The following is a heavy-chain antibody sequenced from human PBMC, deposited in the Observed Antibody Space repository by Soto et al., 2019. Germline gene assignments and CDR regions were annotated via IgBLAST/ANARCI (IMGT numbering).Heavy chain of an antibody. CDR2: ISSSSSYI. CDR3: ARAGYNWIPLASYYFDY. Sequence: GGSLRLSCAASGFTFSSYSMNWVRQAPGKGLEWVSSISSSSSYIYYADSVKGRFTISRDNAKNSLYLQMNSLRAEDTAVYYCARAGYNWIPLASYYFDYWGQGTLVTVSS. CDR1: GFTFSSYS. V-gene: IGHV3-21*01. J-gene: IGHJ4*02. D-gene: IGHD1-1*01.